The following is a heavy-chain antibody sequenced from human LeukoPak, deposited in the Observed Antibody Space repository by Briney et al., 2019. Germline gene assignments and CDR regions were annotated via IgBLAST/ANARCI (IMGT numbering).Heavy chain of an antibody. V-gene: IGHV1-2*02. J-gene: IGHJ4*02. CDR2: INPNSGGT. D-gene: IGHD1-7*01. CDR3: ARDQYNWNSIDY. Sequence: ASVKVSCKASGYTFTGYYMHWVRQAPGQGLEWMGWINPNSGGTNYVQKFQGRVTMTRDTSITTAYMELSRLRSDDTAVYYCARDQYNWNSIDYWGQGTLVTVSS. CDR1: GYTFTGYY.